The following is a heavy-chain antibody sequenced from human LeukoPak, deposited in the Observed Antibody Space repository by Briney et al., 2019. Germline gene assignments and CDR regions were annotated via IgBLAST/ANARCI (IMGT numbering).Heavy chain of an antibody. CDR3: ARGCSGGSCYSDFDY. Sequence: SETLSLTCAVYGGSFSGYYWSWIRQPPGQGLEWIGEINHSGSTNYNPSLKSRVTISVDTSKNQFSLKLSSVTAADTAVYYCARGCSGGSCYSDFDYWGQGTLVTVSS. CDR2: INHSGST. J-gene: IGHJ4*02. D-gene: IGHD2-15*01. V-gene: IGHV4-34*01. CDR1: GGSFSGYY.